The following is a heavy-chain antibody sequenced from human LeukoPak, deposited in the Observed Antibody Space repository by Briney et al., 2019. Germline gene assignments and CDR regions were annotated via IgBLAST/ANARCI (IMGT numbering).Heavy chain of an antibody. D-gene: IGHD3-22*01. CDR1: GFTFGDYA. J-gene: IGHJ4*02. V-gene: IGHV3-49*04. CDR3: TRDNPYYYDSSGYYFY. Sequence: PGGSLRLSCTASGFTFGDYAMSWVRQAPGKGLEWVGFIRSKAYGGTTEYAASVKGRFTISRDDSKSIAYLQMNSLKTEDTAVYYCTRDNPYYYDSSGYYFYWGQGTLVTVSS. CDR2: IRSKAYGGTT.